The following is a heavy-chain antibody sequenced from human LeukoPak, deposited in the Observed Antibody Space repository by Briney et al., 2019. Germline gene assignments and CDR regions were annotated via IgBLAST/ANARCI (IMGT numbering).Heavy chain of an antibody. D-gene: IGHD3-16*01. Sequence: SETLSLTCTVSGGSISSGSYYWSWIRQPAGKGLEWIVRIYTSGSTNYNPSLKSRATITVDTSKNQFSLKLSPVTGADTAIYYCARTGNSAGGFFEYWGQGALVTVSS. CDR2: IYTSGST. V-gene: IGHV4-61*02. J-gene: IGHJ4*02. CDR3: ARTGNSAGGFFEY. CDR1: GGSISSGSYY.